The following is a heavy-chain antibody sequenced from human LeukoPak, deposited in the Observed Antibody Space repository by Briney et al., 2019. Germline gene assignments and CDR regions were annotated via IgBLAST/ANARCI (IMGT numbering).Heavy chain of an antibody. CDR2: INPNSGGT. CDR3: ASIYAARPRNYFDY. V-gene: IGHV1-2*02. J-gene: IGHJ4*02. Sequence: GASVTVSCKASGYIFTVYYMHWVRQAPGQGLEWMGWINPNSGGTNYAQKFQGRVTMTRDTSISTAYMELSRLRSDDTAVYYCASIYAARPRNYFDYWGQGTLVTVSS. D-gene: IGHD6-6*01. CDR1: GYIFTVYY.